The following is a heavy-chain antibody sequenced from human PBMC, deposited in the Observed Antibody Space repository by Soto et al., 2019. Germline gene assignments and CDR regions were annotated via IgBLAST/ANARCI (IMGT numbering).Heavy chain of an antibody. Sequence: QVQLVESGGGVVQPGRSLRISCVASGFTFSSYAMHWVRQAPGKGLEWVAVISYDGSNKYYADSVKGRFTISRDNSKNTLYLQMNSLRAEDTAVYYCARAVTGWLDNYFDYWGQGTLVTVSS. D-gene: IGHD6-19*01. CDR3: ARAVTGWLDNYFDY. V-gene: IGHV3-30-3*01. CDR2: ISYDGSNK. CDR1: GFTFSSYA. J-gene: IGHJ4*02.